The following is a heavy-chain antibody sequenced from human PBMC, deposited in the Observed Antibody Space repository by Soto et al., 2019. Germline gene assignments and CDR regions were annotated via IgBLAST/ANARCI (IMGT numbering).Heavy chain of an antibody. J-gene: IGHJ6*02. CDR3: ARGGYCSSTSCYTGGGYYYYGMDV. Sequence: ASVKVSCKASGYTFTGYYMHWVRQAPGQGLEWMGWINPNSGGTNYAQKFQGWVTMTRDTSISTAYMELSRLRSDDTAVYYCARGGYCSSTSCYTGGGYYYYGMDVWGQGTTVTVSS. CDR1: GYTFTGYY. CDR2: INPNSGGT. V-gene: IGHV1-2*04. D-gene: IGHD2-2*02.